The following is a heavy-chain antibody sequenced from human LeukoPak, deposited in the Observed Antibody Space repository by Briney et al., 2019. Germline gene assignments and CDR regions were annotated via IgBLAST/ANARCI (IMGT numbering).Heavy chain of an antibody. D-gene: IGHD1-1*01. Sequence: PGGSLRLSCAASGFTFGNYGLHWVRQAPGKGLEWVAVISNDGGNKYYADSVKGRFTISRDNSKNTLYLQMNSLRAEDTAVYYCARTGLSLADYWGQGTLVTVSS. CDR2: ISNDGGNK. V-gene: IGHV3-30*04. CDR1: GFTFGNYG. CDR3: ARTGLSLADY. J-gene: IGHJ4*02.